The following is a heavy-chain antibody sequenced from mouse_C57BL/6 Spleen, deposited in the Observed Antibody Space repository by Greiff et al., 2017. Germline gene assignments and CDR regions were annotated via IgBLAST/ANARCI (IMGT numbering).Heavy chain of an antibody. Sequence: QVQLQQPGAELVRPGSSVKLSCKASGYTFTSYWMDWVKQRPGQGLEWIGNIYPSDSETHYNQKFKDKATLTVDKSSSTAYMQLSSLTSEDSAVYYCARFMVTTRYAMDYWGQGTSVTVSS. D-gene: IGHD2-2*01. CDR3: ARFMVTTRYAMDY. CDR1: GYTFTSYW. J-gene: IGHJ4*01. CDR2: IYPSDSET. V-gene: IGHV1-61*01.